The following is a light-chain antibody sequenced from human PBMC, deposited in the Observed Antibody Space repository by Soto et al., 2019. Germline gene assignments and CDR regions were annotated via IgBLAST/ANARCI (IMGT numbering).Light chain of an antibody. CDR2: GAS. Sequence: MTQSPATLSVSPGERATLSCRASQSVSSNLAWYQQKPGQAPRLLIYGASTRATDIPARFSGSGSGTEFTLTISSLQSEDFAVYYCQQYSNWPLTFGGGTKVDIK. CDR1: QSVSSN. J-gene: IGKJ4*01. CDR3: QQYSNWPLT. V-gene: IGKV3-15*01.